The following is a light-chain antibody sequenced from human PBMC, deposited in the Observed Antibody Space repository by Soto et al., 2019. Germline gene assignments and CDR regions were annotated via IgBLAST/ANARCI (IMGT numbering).Light chain of an antibody. J-gene: IGKJ4*02. CDR2: DAS. CDR1: QTVVSW. Sequence: DIHMTQSPSTLSGSVGDRVTITCRASQTVVSWLAWYQQKPGAAPKLLIYDASALESGVPSRFSGSGSGTKFTLTIGSLQPDDFATYYCQQYENFSGTFGGGTKVDIK. V-gene: IGKV1-5*01. CDR3: QQYENFSGT.